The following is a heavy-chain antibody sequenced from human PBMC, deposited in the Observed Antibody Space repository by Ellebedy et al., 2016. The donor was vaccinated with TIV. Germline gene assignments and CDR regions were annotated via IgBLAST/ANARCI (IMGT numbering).Heavy chain of an antibody. CDR2: NSETGST. D-gene: IGHD2-15*01. CDR3: ARRLRVLLRTDYFFYMDV. V-gene: IGHV4-59*01. J-gene: IGHJ6*03. Sequence: MPSETLSLTCTVSGGSISPYYWSWVRQSPGKGLEWIGFNSETGSTNYSPSLEGRVTISADTSKNQFSLNLTSVTAADTAVYYCARRLRVLLRTDYFFYMDVWGKGTTAIVSS. CDR1: GGSISPYY.